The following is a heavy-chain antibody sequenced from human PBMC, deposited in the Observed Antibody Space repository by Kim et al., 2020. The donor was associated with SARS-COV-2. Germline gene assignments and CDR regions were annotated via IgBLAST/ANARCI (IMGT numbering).Heavy chain of an antibody. D-gene: IGHD1-26*01. CDR3: ARVATDQVGAIPS. CDR1: GGSISSSSYY. J-gene: IGHJ5*02. CDR2: IYYSGST. V-gene: IGHV4-39*07. Sequence: SETLSLTCTVSGGSISSSSYYWGWIRQPPGKGLEWIGSIYYSGSTYYNPSLKSRVTISVDTSKNQFSLKLSSVTAADTAVYYCARVATDQVGAIPSWGQGTLVTVSS.